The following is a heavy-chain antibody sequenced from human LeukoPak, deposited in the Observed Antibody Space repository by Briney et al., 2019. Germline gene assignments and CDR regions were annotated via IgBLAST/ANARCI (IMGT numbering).Heavy chain of an antibody. CDR2: IYYSGST. J-gene: IGHJ4*02. CDR1: GGSISSGDYY. Sequence: SETLSLTCSVSGGSISSGDYYWSWIRQPPGKGLEWIGYIYYSGSTYYNPSLKSRVTISVDTSKNQFSLKLSSVTAADTAVYYCARTLLPNYYDSSGYYEPYFDYWGQGTLVTVSS. D-gene: IGHD3-22*01. CDR3: ARTLLPNYYDSSGYYEPYFDY. V-gene: IGHV4-30-4*01.